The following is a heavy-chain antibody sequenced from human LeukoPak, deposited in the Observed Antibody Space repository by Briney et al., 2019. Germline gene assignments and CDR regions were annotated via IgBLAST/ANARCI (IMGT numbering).Heavy chain of an antibody. CDR1: GGSISSSSYY. CDR3: ARQPLTGYSSSWYEDYYYMDV. D-gene: IGHD6-13*01. J-gene: IGHJ6*03. CDR2: IYYSGST. V-gene: IGHV4-39*01. Sequence: PSETLSLTCTVSGGSISSSSYYWGWIPHPPGKGLEWIGSIYYSGSTYYNPSLKSRVTISVDTSKNQSSLKLSSVTAADTAVYYCARQPLTGYSSSWYEDYYYMDVWGKGTTVTVSS.